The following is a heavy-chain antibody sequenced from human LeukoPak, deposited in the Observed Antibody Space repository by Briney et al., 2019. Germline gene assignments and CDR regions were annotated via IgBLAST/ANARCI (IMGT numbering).Heavy chain of an antibody. CDR1: GFTFSSYW. Sequence: GGSLRLSCAASGFTFSSYWMSWVRQAPGKGLEWVANINQAGSEKYYVDSVKGRFTISRDNARNSLYLQLNSLRAEDTALYYCTRGYVGIDYWGQGTLVTVSS. CDR2: INQAGSEK. J-gene: IGHJ4*02. D-gene: IGHD5-12*01. CDR3: TRGYVGIDY. V-gene: IGHV3-7*04.